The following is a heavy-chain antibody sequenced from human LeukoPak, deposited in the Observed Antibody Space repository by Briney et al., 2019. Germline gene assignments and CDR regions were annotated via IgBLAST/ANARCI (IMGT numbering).Heavy chain of an antibody. V-gene: IGHV4-59*01. CDR1: GVSISSYY. CDR3: ARASVVAATNWFDP. D-gene: IGHD2-15*01. J-gene: IGHJ5*02. Sequence: KLSETLSLTCTVSGVSISSYYWSWIRQPPGKGLEWIGYIYYSGSTNYNPSLKSRVTISVDTSKNQFSLKLSSVTAADTAVYYCARASVVAATNWFDPWGQGTLVTVSS. CDR2: IYYSGST.